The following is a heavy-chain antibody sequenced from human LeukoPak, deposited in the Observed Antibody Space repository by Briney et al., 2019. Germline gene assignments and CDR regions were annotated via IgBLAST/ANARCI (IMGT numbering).Heavy chain of an antibody. D-gene: IGHD4-11*01. V-gene: IGHV3-7*01. CDR2: IKQDGSEK. CDR3: ARDDHSEAPGYYGMDV. J-gene: IGHJ6*02. Sequence: GGSLRLSCAASGFTFSSYWMSWVRQAPGKGLEWVANIKQDGSEKYYVDSVKGRFTISRDNAKNSLYLQMNSLRAEDTAVYYCARDDHSEAPGYYGMDVWGQGTTVTVSS. CDR1: GFTFSSYW.